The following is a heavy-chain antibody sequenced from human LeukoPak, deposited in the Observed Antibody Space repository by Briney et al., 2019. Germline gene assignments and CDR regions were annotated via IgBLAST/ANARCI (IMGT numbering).Heavy chain of an antibody. V-gene: IGHV4-59*01. Sequence: SETLSLTCTVSGGSISRYYWSWIRQSPVRGLEWIGYIDYSESTNYNPSLKSRVSISVDTSKNQFSLKLSSVTAADTAVYYCARGLRLSAAGTNFDSWGQGTLVTVSS. CDR2: IDYSEST. CDR1: GGSISRYY. J-gene: IGHJ4*02. D-gene: IGHD6-13*01. CDR3: ARGLRLSAAGTNFDS.